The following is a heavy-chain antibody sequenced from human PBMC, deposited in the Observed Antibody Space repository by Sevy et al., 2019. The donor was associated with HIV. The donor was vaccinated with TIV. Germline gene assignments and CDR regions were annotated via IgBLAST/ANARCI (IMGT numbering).Heavy chain of an antibody. J-gene: IGHJ3*02. D-gene: IGHD2-2*01. V-gene: IGHV3-53*01. CDR2: IYSGGST. CDR3: AREGTRDDAFDI. CDR1: VFTVSSNY. Sequence: GGSLRLSCAASVFTVSSNYMSWVRQAPGKGLEWVSVIYSGGSTYYADSVKGRFTISRDNSKNTLYLQMNSLRAEDTAVYYCAREGTRDDAFDIWGQGTMVTVSS.